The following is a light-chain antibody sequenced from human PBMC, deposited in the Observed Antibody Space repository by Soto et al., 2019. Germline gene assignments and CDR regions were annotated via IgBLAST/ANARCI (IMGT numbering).Light chain of an antibody. Sequence: QSVLTQPPSASGTPGQRVTISCSGSSSNIGSNYVYWYQQLPGTAPKLLIYRNNQRPSGVPDRFSGSKSGTSASLAISGLRSEDEADSYCAAWDDSLSAPWVFGGGTKLTVL. CDR1: SSNIGSNY. V-gene: IGLV1-47*01. CDR2: RNN. J-gene: IGLJ3*02. CDR3: AAWDDSLSAPWV.